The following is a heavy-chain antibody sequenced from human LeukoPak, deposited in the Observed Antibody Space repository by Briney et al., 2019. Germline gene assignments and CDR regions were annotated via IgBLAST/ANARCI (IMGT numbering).Heavy chain of an antibody. Sequence: SQTLSLTCTVSGCSISSGGYYWSWIRQHPGKGLEWIGYINYRGSTYYNPPLKSRVTISVDTSKNQFSLKLSSVTAADTAVYYCASPGYSSGWYVFDYWGQGTLVTVSS. J-gene: IGHJ4*02. V-gene: IGHV4-31*03. CDR3: ASPGYSSGWYVFDY. CDR2: INYRGST. CDR1: GCSISSGGYY. D-gene: IGHD6-19*01.